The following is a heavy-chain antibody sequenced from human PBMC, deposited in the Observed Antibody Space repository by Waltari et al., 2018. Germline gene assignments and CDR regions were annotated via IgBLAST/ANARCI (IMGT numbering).Heavy chain of an antibody. CDR2: INPNSGGT. Sequence: QVQLVQSGAEVKKPGASVKVSCKASGYTFTGYYMHWVRQAPGQGLEWMGWINPNSGGTNYAQKFQGRVTMTRDTSISTAYMELSRLRSDDTAVYYCARDLWVGVEYSSSSGAYYYYGMDVWGQGTTVTVSS. CDR3: ARDLWVGVEYSSSSGAYYYYGMDV. J-gene: IGHJ6*02. CDR1: GYTFTGYY. D-gene: IGHD6-6*01. V-gene: IGHV1-2*02.